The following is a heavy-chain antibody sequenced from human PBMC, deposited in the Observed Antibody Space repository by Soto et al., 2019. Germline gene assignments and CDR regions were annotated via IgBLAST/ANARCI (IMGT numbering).Heavy chain of an antibody. V-gene: IGHV1-2*04. CDR2: INPNSGGT. D-gene: IGHD3-16*01. Sequence: QVQLVQSGAEVKKPGASVKVSCKASGYTFTGYYMHWVRQAPGQGLEWMGWINPNSGGTNYAQKFQGWVTMTRDTSISTAYMELSRLRSDDTAVYYCAREARGRLGYYGMDVWGQGTTVTVSS. CDR3: AREARGRLGYYGMDV. CDR1: GYTFTGYY. J-gene: IGHJ6*02.